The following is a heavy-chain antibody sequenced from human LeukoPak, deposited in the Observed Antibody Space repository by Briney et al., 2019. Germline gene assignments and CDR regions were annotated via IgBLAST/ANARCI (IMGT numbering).Heavy chain of an antibody. J-gene: IGHJ4*02. Sequence: SETLSLTCTVSGGSISSSSYYWGWIRQPPGKGLEWIGSIYYSGSTYYNPSLKSRVTISVDTSKNQFSLKLSSVTAADTAVYYCARSLYYDFWSGHLPSDYWGQGTLVTVSS. CDR2: IYYSGST. V-gene: IGHV4-39*01. CDR3: ARSLYYDFWSGHLPSDY. CDR1: GGSISSSSYY. D-gene: IGHD3-3*01.